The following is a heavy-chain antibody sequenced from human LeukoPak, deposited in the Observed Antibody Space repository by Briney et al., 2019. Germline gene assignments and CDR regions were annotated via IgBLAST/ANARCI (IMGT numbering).Heavy chain of an antibody. CDR1: RGTFSSYA. CDR2: IIPIFGTA. J-gene: IGHJ4*02. V-gene: IGHV1-69*05. CDR3: ASWGEYCSSTSCYNY. Sequence: ASVRVSCKASRGTFSSYAISWVRQAPGQGLEWMGGIIPIFGTANYAQKFQGRVTITTDESTSTAYMELSSLRSEDTAVYYCASWGEYCSSTSCYNYWGQGTLVTVPS. D-gene: IGHD2-2*02.